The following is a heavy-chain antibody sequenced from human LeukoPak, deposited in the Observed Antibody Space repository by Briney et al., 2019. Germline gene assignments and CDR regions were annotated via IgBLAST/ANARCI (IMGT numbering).Heavy chain of an antibody. CDR1: GFTFRSYS. D-gene: IGHD6-19*01. CDR3: ARDFYSSGCKGD. Sequence: GSLRLSCAASGFTFRSYSMNWVRQAPGKGLEGVSSISSSSSYIYYADSVKGRFTISRDNAKNSLYLQMNSLRAEDTAVYYCARDFYSSGCKGDWGQGTLVTVSS. V-gene: IGHV3-21*01. J-gene: IGHJ4*02. CDR2: ISSSSSYI.